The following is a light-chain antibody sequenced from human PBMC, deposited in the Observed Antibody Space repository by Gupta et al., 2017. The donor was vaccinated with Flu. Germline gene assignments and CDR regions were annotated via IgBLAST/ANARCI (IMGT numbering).Light chain of an antibody. V-gene: IGKV1-33*01. CDR2: DAP. CDR1: QDISKY. CDR3: QQSDSYPLT. Sequence: DVQMTQSQSSLSASVGDRVTITCQASQDISKYLHWYQQKPGKAPKLLIYDAPNLETGVPSRFRGSGSGTHFSLTITSLQPEDIATYHCQQSDSYPLTFGPGTKVDIK. J-gene: IGKJ3*01.